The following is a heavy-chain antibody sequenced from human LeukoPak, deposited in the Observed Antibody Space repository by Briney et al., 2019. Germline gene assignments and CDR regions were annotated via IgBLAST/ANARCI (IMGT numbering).Heavy chain of an antibody. V-gene: IGHV3-11*01. CDR3: ARPKQTGIAAAGRTSY. CDR2: ISSSGSTI. CDR1: GFTFSDYY. J-gene: IGHJ4*02. D-gene: IGHD6-13*01. Sequence: GGSLRLSCAASGFTFSDYYISWIRQAPGKGLEWVSYISSSGSTIYYADSVKGRFTISRGNAKNSLYLQMNSLRAEDTAVYYCARPKQTGIAAAGRTSYWGQGTLVTVSS.